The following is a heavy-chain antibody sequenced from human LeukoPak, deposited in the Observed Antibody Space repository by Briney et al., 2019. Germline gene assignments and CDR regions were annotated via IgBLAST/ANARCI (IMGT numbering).Heavy chain of an antibody. CDR3: ARDRVAAPPGDFDY. V-gene: IGHV3-33*01. D-gene: IGHD6-25*01. CDR1: GFTFTNYG. Sequence: TGGSLRLSCVASGFTFTNYGMHWVRQAPGKGLEWVAVIWYDGSNKWYADSVKGRFTISRDNSKNTLDLQMNSLRAEDTAVYYCARDRVAAPPGDFDYWGQGTLVTVSS. CDR2: IWYDGSNK. J-gene: IGHJ4*02.